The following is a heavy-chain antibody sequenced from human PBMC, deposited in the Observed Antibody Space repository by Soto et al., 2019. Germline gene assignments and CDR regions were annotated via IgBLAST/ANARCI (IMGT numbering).Heavy chain of an antibody. CDR3: AKTITMIVVDSSPLDY. CDR2: ISGSGGST. V-gene: IGHV3-23*01. CDR1: GFNFSGHA. Sequence: GGSLRLSCAASGFNFSGHAMRRVRQAPGKGLEWVSAISGSGGSTYYADSVKGRFTISRDNSKNTLYLQMNSLRAEDTAVYYCAKTITMIVVDSSPLDYWGQGTLVTVSS. J-gene: IGHJ4*02. D-gene: IGHD3-22*01.